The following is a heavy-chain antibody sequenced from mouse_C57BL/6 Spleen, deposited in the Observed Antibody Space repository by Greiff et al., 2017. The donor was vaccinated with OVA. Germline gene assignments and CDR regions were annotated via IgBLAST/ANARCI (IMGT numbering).Heavy chain of an antibody. D-gene: IGHD2-4*01. CDR2: ISSGGSYT. Sequence: EVKLMESGGDLVKPGGSLKLSCAASGFTFSSYGMSWVRQTPDKRLEWVATISSGGSYTYYPDSVKGRFTISRDNAKNTLYLQMSSLKSEDADRYYCARQDDYAGFAYWGQGTLVTVSA. J-gene: IGHJ3*01. V-gene: IGHV5-6*01. CDR1: GFTFSSYG. CDR3: ARQDDYAGFAY.